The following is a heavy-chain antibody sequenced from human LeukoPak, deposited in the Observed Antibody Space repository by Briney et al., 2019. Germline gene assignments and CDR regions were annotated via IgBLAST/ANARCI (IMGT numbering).Heavy chain of an antibody. Sequence: SGTLSLTCTVSGDSINSLDLWSWVRQPPGKGLEWIGEMYLSGTTHSNPSVKSRVTISIDKSKSQFFLNLSSVTAADTAVYYCAGLVGRYSSGLYYYYFDYWGQGTLVTVSS. V-gene: IGHV4-4*02. J-gene: IGHJ4*02. D-gene: IGHD3-22*01. CDR2: MYLSGTT. CDR1: GDSINSLDL. CDR3: AGLVGRYSSGLYYYYFDY.